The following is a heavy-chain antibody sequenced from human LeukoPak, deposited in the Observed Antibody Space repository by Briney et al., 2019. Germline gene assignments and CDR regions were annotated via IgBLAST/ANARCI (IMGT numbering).Heavy chain of an antibody. CDR2: IRVYNGDT. CDR1: GYTFTDYG. Sequence: ASVKVSCKASGYTFTDYGLSWVRQAPGQGLEWMGWIRVYNGDTNYAQKFQGRLTVTTDPSTSTAYMELSSLRSEDTAVYYCASPTLYYDILTGYYNCAFDIWGQGTMVTVSS. V-gene: IGHV1-18*01. D-gene: IGHD3-9*01. J-gene: IGHJ3*02. CDR3: ASPTLYYDILTGYYNCAFDI.